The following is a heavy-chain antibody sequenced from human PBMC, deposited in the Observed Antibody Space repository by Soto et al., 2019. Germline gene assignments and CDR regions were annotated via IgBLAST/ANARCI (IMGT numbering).Heavy chain of an antibody. J-gene: IGHJ6*02. CDR3: ARVISRGTGTTGYYYYYGMDV. V-gene: IGHV4-59*01. CDR1: GGSISSYY. Sequence: PSETLSLTCTVSGGSISSYYWSWIRQPPGKGLEWIGYIYYSGSTNYNPSLKSRVTISVDTSKNQFSLKLSSVTAADTAVYYCARVISRGTGTTGYYYYYGMDVWGQGTTVTVSS. CDR2: IYYSGST. D-gene: IGHD1-1*01.